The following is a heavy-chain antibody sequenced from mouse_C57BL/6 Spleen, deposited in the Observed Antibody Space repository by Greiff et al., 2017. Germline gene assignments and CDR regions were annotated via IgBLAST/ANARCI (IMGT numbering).Heavy chain of an antibody. CDR1: GFTFSDYY. V-gene: IGHV5-16*01. Sequence: EVQLQQSEGGLVQPGSSMKLSCTASGFTFSDYYMAWVRQVPEKGLEWVANINYDGSSTYYLDSLKSRFIISRDNAKNILYLQMSSLKSEDTATYYCARERMHYGSSSYFDYWGQGTTLTVSS. CDR3: ARERMHYGSSSYFDY. J-gene: IGHJ2*01. CDR2: INYDGSST. D-gene: IGHD1-1*01.